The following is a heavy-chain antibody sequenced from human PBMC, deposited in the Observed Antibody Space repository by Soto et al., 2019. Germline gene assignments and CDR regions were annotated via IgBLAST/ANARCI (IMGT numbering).Heavy chain of an antibody. CDR3: TTLSITIFGVVLMDV. CDR2: IKSKTDGGTT. V-gene: IGHV3-15*07. CDR1: GFTFSNAW. J-gene: IGHJ6*02. Sequence: GGSLRLSCAASGFTFSNAWMNWVRQAPGKGLEWVGRIKSKTDGGTTDYAAPVKGRFTISRDDSKNTLYLQMNSLKTEDTAVYYCTTLSITIFGVVLMDVWGQGTTVTRLL. D-gene: IGHD3-3*01.